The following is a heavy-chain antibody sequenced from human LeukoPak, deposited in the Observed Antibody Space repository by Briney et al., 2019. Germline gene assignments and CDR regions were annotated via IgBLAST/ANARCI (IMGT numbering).Heavy chain of an antibody. V-gene: IGHV3-7*01. CDR2: IKQDGSEK. J-gene: IGHJ4*02. CDR3: ARSGSSAFDY. D-gene: IGHD1-26*01. Sequence: QSGGSLRLSCAASGFTFSSYWIAWVRQAPGKGLEWVANIKQDGSEKYYVDSVKGRFTISRDNAKNSLYLQMNSLRAEDTAVYYCARSGSSAFDYWGQGTLVTVSS. CDR1: GFTFSSYW.